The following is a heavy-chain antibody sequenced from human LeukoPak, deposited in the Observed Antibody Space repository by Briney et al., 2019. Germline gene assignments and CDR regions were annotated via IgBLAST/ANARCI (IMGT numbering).Heavy chain of an antibody. Sequence: SVKVSCKASGGTFSSYAISWVRQAPGQGLEWMGGIIPIFGAANYAQKFQGRVTITTEESTSTAYMELSSLRSEDTAVYYRAKERIEMATITNWFDPWGQGTLVTVSS. J-gene: IGHJ5*02. CDR1: GGTFSSYA. CDR2: IIPIFGAA. CDR3: AKERIEMATITNWFDP. V-gene: IGHV1-69*05. D-gene: IGHD5-24*01.